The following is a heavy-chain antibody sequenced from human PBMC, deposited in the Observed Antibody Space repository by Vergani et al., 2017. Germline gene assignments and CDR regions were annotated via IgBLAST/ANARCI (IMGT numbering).Heavy chain of an antibody. D-gene: IGHD5-12*01. CDR3: XTELWLPPLRYYDY. Sequence: EVQLVESGGGLVKPGGSLRLSCAASGFTFSNAWMSWVRQAPGKGLEWVGRIKSKTDGGTTDYAAPVKGRFTISRDDSKNTLYLQMNSLKTEDTAVYYCXTELWLPPLRYYDYWGQGTLVTVSS. J-gene: IGHJ4*02. CDR1: GFTFSNAW. V-gene: IGHV3-15*01. CDR2: IKSKTDGGTT.